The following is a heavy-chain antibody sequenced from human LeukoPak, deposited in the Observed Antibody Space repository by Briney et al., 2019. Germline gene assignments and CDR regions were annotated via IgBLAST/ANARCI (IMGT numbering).Heavy chain of an antibody. CDR2: ISSTTSTI. J-gene: IGHJ3*02. D-gene: IGHD3-22*01. V-gene: IGHV3-11*04. Sequence: GGSLRLSCAASGFTFSDYYMSWIRQAPGKGLEWVSYISSTTSTIYYADSVKGRFTISRDDASNSLFLQMNSLRAEDAAVYYCASGRNDYYLDAFDIWGQGTTVTVSS. CDR3: ASGRNDYYLDAFDI. CDR1: GFTFSDYY.